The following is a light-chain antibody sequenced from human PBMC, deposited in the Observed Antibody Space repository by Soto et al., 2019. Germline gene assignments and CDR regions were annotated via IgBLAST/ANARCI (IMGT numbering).Light chain of an antibody. Sequence: DIQITQSPSSLSASVGDRVTITCRARQSISSYLNWYQQKPGKAPKLLIYAASSLQSGVPSRFSGSGSGTDFTLTISSLEPEDFAVYYCQQYTQSLWTFGPGTKVDIK. V-gene: IGKV1-39*01. CDR1: QSISSY. CDR3: QQYTQSLWT. J-gene: IGKJ1*01. CDR2: AAS.